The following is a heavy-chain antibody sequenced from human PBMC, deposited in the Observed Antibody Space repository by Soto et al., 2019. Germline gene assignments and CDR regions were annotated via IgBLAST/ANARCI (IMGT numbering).Heavy chain of an antibody. D-gene: IGHD3-9*01. Sequence: EVQLVESGGGLVKPGGSLRLSCAASGFTFSSYSMNWVRQAPGKGLEWVSSISSSSSYIYYADSVKGRFTISRDNAKNTLYLQMNSLRAEDTAVYYWARGCQDDILTGYYGSCFDYWGQGTLVTVSS. CDR1: GFTFSSYS. V-gene: IGHV3-21*01. CDR2: ISSSSSYI. CDR3: ARGCQDDILTGYYGSCFDY. J-gene: IGHJ4*02.